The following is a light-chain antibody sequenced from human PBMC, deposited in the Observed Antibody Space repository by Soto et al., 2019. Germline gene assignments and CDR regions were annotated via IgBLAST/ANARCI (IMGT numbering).Light chain of an antibody. V-gene: IGKV1-6*01. CDR1: QGIRTD. CDR2: GAS. J-gene: IGKJ1*01. Sequence: AVQLTQSPSSLSASVGDRVTITCRASQGIRTDLGWYQQKPGKAPKVLIFGASTLQSGVPSRFSGSGSGTDFILNISSLQPEDFATYYCLQDYSYPRTFGQGTKVEIK. CDR3: LQDYSYPRT.